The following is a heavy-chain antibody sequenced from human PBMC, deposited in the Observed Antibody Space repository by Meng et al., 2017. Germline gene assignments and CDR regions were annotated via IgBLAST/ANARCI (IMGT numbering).Heavy chain of an antibody. V-gene: IGHV3-11*01. CDR2: ISSSGSTI. CDR1: GFTFSDYY. Sequence: GESLKISCAASGFTFSDYYMSWIRQAPGKGLEWVSYISSSGSTIYYADSVKGRFTISRDNAKNSLYLQMNSLRAEDTAVYYCARLLDYYDSSGYYYGLDYFDYWGQGTLVTVSS. J-gene: IGHJ4*02. D-gene: IGHD3-22*01. CDR3: ARLLDYYDSSGYYYGLDYFDY.